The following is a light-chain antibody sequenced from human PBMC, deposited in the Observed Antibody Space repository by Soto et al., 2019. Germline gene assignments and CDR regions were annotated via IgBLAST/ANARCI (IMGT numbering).Light chain of an antibody. J-gene: IGLJ2*01. CDR3: CLYASSSTFI. Sequence: QSALTQPASVSGSPGQSITISCTGTSSDIGSYNLVSWYQQHPGKAPKLMIYEATKRPSGVSNRFSGSKSGNTASLTISGLQAEDEADYYCCLYASSSTFIFGGGNKLTVL. CDR1: SSDIGSYNL. CDR2: EAT. V-gene: IGLV2-23*02.